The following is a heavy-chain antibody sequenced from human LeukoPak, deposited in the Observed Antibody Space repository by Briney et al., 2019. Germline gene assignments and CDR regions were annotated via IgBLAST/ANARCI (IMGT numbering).Heavy chain of an antibody. CDR2: IYYSGST. V-gene: IGHV4-31*03. Sequence: SETLSLTCTVSGDSISSGGYYWSWIRQHPGKGLEWIGYIYYSGSTYYNPSLKSRVTISVDTSKNQFSLKLSSVTAADTAVYYCARDGIAAALDYWGQGTLVTVSS. CDR3: ARDGIAAALDY. CDR1: GDSISSGGYY. J-gene: IGHJ4*02. D-gene: IGHD6-13*01.